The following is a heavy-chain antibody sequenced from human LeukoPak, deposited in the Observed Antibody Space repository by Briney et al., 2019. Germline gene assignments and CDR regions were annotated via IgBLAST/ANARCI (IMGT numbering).Heavy chain of an antibody. CDR2: IYPGDSDT. Sequence: GESLTISCKGSGYSFSTYWIGWVRQMPGKGLEWMGSIYPGDSDTRYSPSFQGQVTISADKSISTAYLQWSSLKASGTAMYYCARELSSSVDYWGQGTLVTVSS. J-gene: IGHJ4*02. V-gene: IGHV5-51*01. CDR1: GYSFSTYW. CDR3: ARELSSSVDY. D-gene: IGHD2-2*01.